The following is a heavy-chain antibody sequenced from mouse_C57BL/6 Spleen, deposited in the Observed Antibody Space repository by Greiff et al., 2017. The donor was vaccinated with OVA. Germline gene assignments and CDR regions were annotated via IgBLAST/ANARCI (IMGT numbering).Heavy chain of an antibody. V-gene: IGHV5-17*01. D-gene: IGHD2-4*01. CDR1: GFTFSDYG. CDR3: ARRGDYGYFDY. J-gene: IGHJ2*01. Sequence: EVQVVESGGGLVKPGGSLKLSCAASGFTFSDYGMHWVRQAPEKGLEWVAYISSGSSTIYYADTVTGRFTISRDYAKNTLFLQMTSLRSEDTAMYYWARRGDYGYFDYWGQGTTLTVSS. CDR2: ISSGSSTI.